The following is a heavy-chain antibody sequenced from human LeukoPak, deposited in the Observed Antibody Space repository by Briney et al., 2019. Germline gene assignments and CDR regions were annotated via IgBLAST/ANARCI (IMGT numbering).Heavy chain of an antibody. V-gene: IGHV4-38-2*02. CDR1: GYSISSGYY. D-gene: IGHD3-10*01. CDR2: IYHSGST. CDR3: ARASPLGFGELSH. J-gene: IGHJ4*02. Sequence: SETLSLTCTVSGYSISSGYYWGWIRQPPGKGLEWIGSIYHSGSTYYNPSLKSRVTISVDTSKNQFSLKLSSVTAADTAVYYCARASPLGFGELSHWGQGTLVTVSS.